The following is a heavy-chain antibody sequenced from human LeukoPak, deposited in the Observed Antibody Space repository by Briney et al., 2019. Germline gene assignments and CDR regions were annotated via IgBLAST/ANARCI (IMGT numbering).Heavy chain of an antibody. D-gene: IGHD2-15*01. CDR3: ARHWSHSVAQFGRSYWFDP. CDR2: MDTSGHT. J-gene: IGHJ5*02. V-gene: IGHV4-4*07. Sequence: PSETLSLTCIVSGGSISGYYWSWIRQPAGKGLEWIGHMDTSGHTNYISSLMSRVTMSVDTSKNQFSLRLTSVTAADTAVYYCARHWSHSVAQFGRSYWFDPWGQGTLVTVSS. CDR1: GGSISGYY.